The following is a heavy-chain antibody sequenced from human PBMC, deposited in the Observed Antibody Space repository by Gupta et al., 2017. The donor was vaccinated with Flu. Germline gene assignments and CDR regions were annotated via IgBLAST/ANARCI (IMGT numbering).Heavy chain of an antibody. V-gene: IGHV1-2*02. CDR2: INPNSDEP. CDR3: ARDSFANGWTEGNYFHYGMDG. Sequence: QVQLVQSGAEVKKPGASVKVSCKASGYRFTDYYIPWVRQAPGQGLEWRGWINPNSDEPNHAQKFQGQVTRTRATSIGAAYMDLSRRRSADTAVYYGARDSFANGWTEGNYFHYGMDGWGQGTTVTVSS. J-gene: IGHJ6*02. CDR1: GYRFTDYY. D-gene: IGHD2-8*01.